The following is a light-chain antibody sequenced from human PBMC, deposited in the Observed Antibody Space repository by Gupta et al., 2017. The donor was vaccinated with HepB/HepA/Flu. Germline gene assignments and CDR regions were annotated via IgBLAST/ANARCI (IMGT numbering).Light chain of an antibody. V-gene: IGLV2-8*01. J-gene: IGLJ2*01. Sequence: QSARTQPPSASGSPGQSVTISCTGTSSDVGGYNYVSWYQQHPGKAPKLMIYDVSKRPSGVPDRFSGSKSGTTASLTVSGLQAEDEAGYYCSSYGGSNNFVVFGGGTKLTVL. CDR3: SSYGGSNNFVV. CDR1: SSDVGGYNY. CDR2: DVS.